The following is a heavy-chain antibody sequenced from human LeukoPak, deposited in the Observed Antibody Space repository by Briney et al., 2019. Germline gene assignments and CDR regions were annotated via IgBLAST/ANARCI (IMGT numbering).Heavy chain of an antibody. J-gene: IGHJ6*02. CDR2: IYYSGST. Sequence: SETLSLTCTVSGGSISSGGYYWSWIRQHPGKGLEWIGYIYYSGSTYYNPSLKSRVTISVDTSKNQFSLKLSSVTAADTAVYYCARLFWSGSSYGMDVWGQGTTVTVSS. CDR3: ARLFWSGSSYGMDV. D-gene: IGHD3-3*01. V-gene: IGHV4-31*03. CDR1: GGSISSGGYY.